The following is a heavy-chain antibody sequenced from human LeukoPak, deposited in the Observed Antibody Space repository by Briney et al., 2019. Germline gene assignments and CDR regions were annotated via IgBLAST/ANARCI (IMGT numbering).Heavy chain of an antibody. J-gene: IGHJ4*02. CDR2: IKSKTDGGTT. CDR1: GFTFSNAW. Sequence: GGSLRLPCAASGFTFSNAWMSWVRQAPGKGLEWVGRIKSKTDGGTTDYAAPVKGRFTISRDDSKNTLYLQMNSLKTEDTAVYYCTTPFLAVAGQIDYWGQGTLVTVSS. D-gene: IGHD6-19*01. CDR3: TTPFLAVAGQIDY. V-gene: IGHV3-15*01.